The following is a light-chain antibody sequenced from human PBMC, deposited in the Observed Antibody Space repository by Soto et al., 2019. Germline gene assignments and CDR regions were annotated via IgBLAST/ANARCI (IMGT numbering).Light chain of an antibody. Sequence: EIVLTQSPATLSLSPGERATLSCRASQTVRNNLAWYQQRPGQAPRLLIYDASSRATGIPARFSGSGSGTDFTLTISSLEPEDFATYYCQQYNSFFPTFGQGTKLEIK. CDR2: DAS. J-gene: IGKJ2*01. CDR3: QQYNSFFPT. V-gene: IGKV3-11*01. CDR1: QTVRNN.